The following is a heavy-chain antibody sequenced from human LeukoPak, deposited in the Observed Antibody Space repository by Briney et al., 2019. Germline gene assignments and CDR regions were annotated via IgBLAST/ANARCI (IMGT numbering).Heavy chain of an antibody. CDR1: GFSLSGYW. CDR3: TRVQAGRSGLMDV. V-gene: IGHV3-74*01. CDR2: IGFDGSGT. Sequence: PGGSLRLSCAASGFSLSGYWMHWVRHAPGKGLVWVSRIGFDGSGTTYADSVKGRFTISRDTSKNTLYLQMNSLRDEDAAVYHCTRVQAGRSGLMDVWGRGTTVTVSS. J-gene: IGHJ6*02. D-gene: IGHD2-8*02.